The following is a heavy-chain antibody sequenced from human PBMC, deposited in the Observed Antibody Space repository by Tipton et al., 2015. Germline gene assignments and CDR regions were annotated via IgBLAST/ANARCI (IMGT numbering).Heavy chain of an antibody. CDR2: IQYSGST. CDR3: ARARGRHGGLFDS. D-gene: IGHD4-23*01. CDR1: GYFISSGHF. V-gene: IGHV4-59*11. J-gene: IGHJ4*02. Sequence: GLVKPSETLSLTCGVSGYFISSGHFWGWVRQTPGKELEWIGYIQYSGSTNYNPSLKSRVTISVDTSKSQFSLKMTSVTATDTAVYYCARARGRHGGLFDSWGQGTLVTVSS.